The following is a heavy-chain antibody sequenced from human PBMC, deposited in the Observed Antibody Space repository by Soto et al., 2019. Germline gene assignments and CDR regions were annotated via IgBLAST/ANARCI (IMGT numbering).Heavy chain of an antibody. D-gene: IGHD3-9*01. V-gene: IGHV4-31*01. CDR1: GGSISSGGYY. CDR3: ARDRANYDILTGYYRGGWFDP. J-gene: IGHJ5*02. Sequence: QVQLQESGPGLVKPSQTLSLTCTVSGGSISSGGYYWSWIRQHPGKGLEWIGYIYYSGSTYYNPSLKSPVTISVATSKNQFSLKLSSVTAADTAVYYCARDRANYDILTGYYRGGWFDPWGQGTLVTVSS. CDR2: IYYSGST.